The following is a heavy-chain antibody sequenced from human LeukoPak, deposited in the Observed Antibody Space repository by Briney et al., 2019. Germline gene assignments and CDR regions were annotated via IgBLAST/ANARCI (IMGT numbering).Heavy chain of an antibody. CDR2: ISGYNGDT. J-gene: IGHJ4*02. V-gene: IGHV1-18*01. Sequence: ASVKVSCKASGYTFTRYGISWVRQAPGQGLEWMGWISGYNGDTNYAQNLQGRVSMTTYTSTSTAYMELTSLTSDDTAVYYCARDPSNSSGRNVLFDYWGQGTLVTVSS. CDR3: ARDPSNSSGRNVLFDY. D-gene: IGHD6-19*01. CDR1: GYTFTRYG.